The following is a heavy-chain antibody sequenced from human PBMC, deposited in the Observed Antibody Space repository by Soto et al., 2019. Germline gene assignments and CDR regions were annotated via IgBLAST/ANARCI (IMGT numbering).Heavy chain of an antibody. J-gene: IGHJ4*02. CDR1: GFTFSSYA. Sequence: PGGSLRLSCAASGFTFSSYAMSWVRQAPGKGLEWVSAISGSGGSTYYADSVKGRFTISRDNSKNTLYLQMNSLRAEDTAVYYCAKDLRAYSSGWYNFDYWGQGTLVTVSS. D-gene: IGHD6-19*01. CDR2: ISGSGGST. V-gene: IGHV3-23*01. CDR3: AKDLRAYSSGWYNFDY.